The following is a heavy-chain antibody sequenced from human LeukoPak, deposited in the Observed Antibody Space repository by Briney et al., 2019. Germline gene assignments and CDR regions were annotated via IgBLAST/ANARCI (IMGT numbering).Heavy chain of an antibody. V-gene: IGHV3-23*01. CDR1: GFTFSSYA. Sequence: GGSLRLSCAASGFTFSSYAMSWVRQAPGKGLEWVSAISGSGGSTYYADSVKGRFTISRDNSKNTLYLQMNSLRAEDTAVYYYAISPLYYYDSSGYYSWGQGTLVTVSS. CDR3: AISPLYYYDSSGYYS. D-gene: IGHD3-22*01. J-gene: IGHJ4*02. CDR2: ISGSGGST.